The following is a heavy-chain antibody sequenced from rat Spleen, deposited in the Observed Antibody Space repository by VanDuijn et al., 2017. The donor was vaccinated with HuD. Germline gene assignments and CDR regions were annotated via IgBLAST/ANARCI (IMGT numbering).Heavy chain of an antibody. CDR3: ARRHYGYTDYFDS. V-gene: IGHV5S10*01. CDR2: ISSDGRRN. CDR1: GFTFSDYY. Sequence: EVQLVESGGGLEQPGRSLKLSCAASGFTFSDYYMAWVRQAPTKGLEWVATISSDGRRNYYRDSVKGRFTISRDNAKSTLYLQMNSLRSEDTATYYCARRHYGYTDYFDSWGQGVMVTVSS. J-gene: IGHJ2*01. D-gene: IGHD1-9*01.